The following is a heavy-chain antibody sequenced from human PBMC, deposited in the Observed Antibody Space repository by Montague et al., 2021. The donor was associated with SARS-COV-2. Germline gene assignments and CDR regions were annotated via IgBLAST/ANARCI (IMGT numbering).Heavy chain of an antibody. J-gene: IGHJ6*02. CDR3: ARDLLPPRTAIKTNFFGLDV. Sequence: SETLSLTCTVPGDSISDYYWSWIRQPPGMGLEWIGYIFRSGATNYNPPLKSRVIISLDTSKNQFSLSLSSMTAADTAVYFCARDLLPPRTAIKTNFFGLDVWGQGTTVIVSS. CDR2: IFRSGAT. CDR1: GDSISDYY. V-gene: IGHV4-59*01. D-gene: IGHD2-21*02.